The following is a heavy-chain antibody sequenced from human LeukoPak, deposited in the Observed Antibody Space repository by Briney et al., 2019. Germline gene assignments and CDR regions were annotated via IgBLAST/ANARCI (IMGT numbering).Heavy chain of an antibody. J-gene: IGHJ4*02. Sequence: GGSLRLSCAASGFTFSSYWMHWVRQAPGKGLVWVSRINSDGSSTSYADSVKGRFTISRDNAKNSLYLQMNSLRAEDTAVYYCARDPTDTYYYGSGRDYWGQGTLVTVSS. V-gene: IGHV3-74*01. CDR3: ARDPTDTYYYGSGRDY. CDR1: GFTFSSYW. CDR2: INSDGSST. D-gene: IGHD3-10*01.